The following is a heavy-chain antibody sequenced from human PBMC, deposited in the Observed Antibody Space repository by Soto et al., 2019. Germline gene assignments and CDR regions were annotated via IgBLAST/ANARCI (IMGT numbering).Heavy chain of an antibody. Sequence: VQLVESGGGVVQPGRSLRLSCAASGFTFSSYGMHWVRQAPGKGLEWVAVIWYDGSNKYYVDSVKGRFTISRDNSKNTLYLQMNSLRAEDTAVYYCARGVLVTTGGYYFDYWGQGTLVTVSS. D-gene: IGHD2-21*02. V-gene: IGHV3-33*01. J-gene: IGHJ4*02. CDR3: ARGVLVTTGGYYFDY. CDR2: IWYDGSNK. CDR1: GFTFSSYG.